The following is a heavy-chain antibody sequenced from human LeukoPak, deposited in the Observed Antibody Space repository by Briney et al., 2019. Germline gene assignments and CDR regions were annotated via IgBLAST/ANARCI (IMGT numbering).Heavy chain of an antibody. Sequence: PSETLSLTCTVSGGSISSYYWSWIRQPPGKGLEWIGYIYYSGSTNYNPSLKSRVTISVDTSKNQFSLKLSSVTAADTAVYYCARRGWYKGVDYWGQGTLVTVSS. V-gene: IGHV4-59*01. J-gene: IGHJ4*02. CDR2: IYYSGST. D-gene: IGHD6-19*01. CDR1: GGSISSYY. CDR3: ARRGWYKGVDY.